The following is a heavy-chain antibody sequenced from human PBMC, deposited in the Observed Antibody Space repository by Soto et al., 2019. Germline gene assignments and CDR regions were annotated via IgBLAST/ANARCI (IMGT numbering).Heavy chain of an antibody. V-gene: IGHV3-23*01. CDR1: GFTFSNYA. CDR3: VKDNDYGDRGPT. Sequence: GGSLRLSCGASGFTFSNYAMSWVRQAPEKGLEWVSDISGGGDNTYYAESVKGRFTISRDNSKNTLYLQMNGLRAEDTAVYYSVKDNDYGDRGPTWGQGTMVTVSS. CDR2: ISGGGDNT. D-gene: IGHD4-17*01. J-gene: IGHJ3*01.